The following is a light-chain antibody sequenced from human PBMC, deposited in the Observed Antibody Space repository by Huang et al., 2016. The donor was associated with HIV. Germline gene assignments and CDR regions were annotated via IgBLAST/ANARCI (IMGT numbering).Light chain of an antibody. Sequence: DIVMTQSPDSLTVSLCERATINCKSSQSILHTSKNKKFLSWFQQKTGQPPKLLMHGAATRESGVPDRVSGSGSGTDFTLTINGLQAEDVAVYYCQQYFSTPRTFGQGTRVEIK. CDR1: QSILHTSKNKKF. V-gene: IGKV4-1*01. CDR3: QQYFSTPRT. J-gene: IGKJ1*01. CDR2: GAA.